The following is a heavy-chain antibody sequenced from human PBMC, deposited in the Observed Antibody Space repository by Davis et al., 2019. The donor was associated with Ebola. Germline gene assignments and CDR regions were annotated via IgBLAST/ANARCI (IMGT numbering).Heavy chain of an antibody. D-gene: IGHD6-6*01. CDR3: ARGLIYSNSSYYNGVDV. CDR2: ISSYNGDT. V-gene: IGHV1-18*01. J-gene: IGHJ6*02. Sequence: ASVKVSCKASGYTFTTYGINWVRQAPGQGLEWMGWISSYNGDTNYAQKLQGRVTMTTDTSTSTAYMELRSLRSDDTAVYYCARGLIYSNSSYYNGVDVWGHGTTVTVSS. CDR1: GYTFTTYG.